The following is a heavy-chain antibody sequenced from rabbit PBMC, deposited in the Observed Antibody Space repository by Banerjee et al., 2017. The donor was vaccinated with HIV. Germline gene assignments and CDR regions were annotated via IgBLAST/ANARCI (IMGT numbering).Heavy chain of an antibody. Sequence: QEQLEESGGDLVKPGASLTLTCTASGIDFSSYYYMCWVRQAPGKGLEWIACIDTAITGSTWYASWAKGRFTISKTSSTTVTLQMTSLTAADTATYFCARDYGYAGDNYRAFNLWGQGTLVTVS. CDR2: IDTAITGST. V-gene: IGHV1S45*01. D-gene: IGHD4-2*01. CDR1: GIDFSSYYY. CDR3: ARDYGYAGDNYRAFNL. J-gene: IGHJ4*01.